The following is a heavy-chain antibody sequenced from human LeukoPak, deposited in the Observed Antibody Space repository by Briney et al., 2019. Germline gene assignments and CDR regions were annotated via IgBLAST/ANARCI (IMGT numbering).Heavy chain of an antibody. V-gene: IGHV4-34*01. D-gene: IGHD3-10*01. J-gene: IGHJ4*02. Sequence: PSETLSLTCAVYGGSFSGYYWSWIRQPPGKGLEWIGEINHSGSTNYNPSLKSRVTMSVDTSKNQFSLKLSSVTAADTAVYYCASNSFDYYGSGSYSVDYWGQGTLVTVSS. CDR3: ASNSFDYYGSGSYSVDY. CDR2: INHSGST. CDR1: GGSFSGYY.